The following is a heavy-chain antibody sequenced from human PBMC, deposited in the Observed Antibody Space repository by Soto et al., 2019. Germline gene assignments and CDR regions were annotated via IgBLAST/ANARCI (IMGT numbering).Heavy chain of an antibody. D-gene: IGHD3-3*01. J-gene: IGHJ5*02. V-gene: IGHV1-18*01. Sequence: ASVKVSCKASGYTFTIYGISWVRQAPGQGLEWMGWISAYNGNTNYAQKLQGRVTMTTDTSTSTAYMELRSLRSDDTAVYYCARDSYYDFWSGYYNNWFDPWGQGTLVTVSS. CDR1: GYTFTIYG. CDR2: ISAYNGNT. CDR3: ARDSYYDFWSGYYNNWFDP.